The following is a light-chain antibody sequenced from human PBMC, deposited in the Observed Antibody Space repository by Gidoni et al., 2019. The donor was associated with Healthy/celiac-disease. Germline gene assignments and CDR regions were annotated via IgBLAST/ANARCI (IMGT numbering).Light chain of an antibody. Sequence: IQMTQSPSTLSASVGDRVTITCRASQSISSWFAWYQQKPGKAPKLLIYKASSLERGVPSRFSGSGSGTEFTLTISSLQPDDFATYYCQKYNSYSYTFGQGTKLEIK. CDR2: KAS. V-gene: IGKV1-5*03. CDR3: QKYNSYSYT. J-gene: IGKJ2*01. CDR1: QSISSW.